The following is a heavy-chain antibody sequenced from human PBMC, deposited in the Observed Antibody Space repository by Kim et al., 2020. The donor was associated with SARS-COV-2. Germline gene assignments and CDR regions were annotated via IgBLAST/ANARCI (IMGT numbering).Heavy chain of an antibody. V-gene: IGHV1-2*02. CDR2: GT. CDR3: ARVRKQWNDY. J-gene: IGHJ4*02. Sequence: GTNYAQKFQGRATMTRDTSISTAYMELSRLRSDDTAVYYCARVRKQWNDYWGQGTLVTVSS. D-gene: IGHD6-19*01.